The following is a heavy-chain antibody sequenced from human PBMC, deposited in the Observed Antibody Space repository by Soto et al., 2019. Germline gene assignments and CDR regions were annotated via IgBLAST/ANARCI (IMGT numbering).Heavy chain of an antibody. CDR3: ATFSGFFPMSPFDA. J-gene: IGHJ5*02. V-gene: IGHV4-4*02. Sequence: QVHLQESGPGLVKPSETLSLTCGVSGDSISSVNWWSWVRQSPGKGLEWIGEIYHSGSTNYHPSLKSRGTLSVDKSKQQLSLQLPSVTAADTAVYYCATFSGFFPMSPFDAWGQGILVTVSS. CDR1: GDSISSVNW. D-gene: IGHD3-3*01. CDR2: IYHSGST.